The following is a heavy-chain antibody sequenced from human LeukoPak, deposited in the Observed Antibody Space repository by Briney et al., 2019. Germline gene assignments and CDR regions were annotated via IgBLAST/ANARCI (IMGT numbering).Heavy chain of an antibody. D-gene: IGHD7-27*01. J-gene: IGHJ4*02. V-gene: IGHV3-33*01. CDR2: IWYGGSNK. CDR3: ARDLGY. CDR1: GFTFSSYG. Sequence: PGRSLRLSCAASGFTFSSYGMHWVRQAPGKGLEWVAVIWYGGSNKYYADSVKGRFTISRDNSKNTLYLQMNSLRAEDTAVYYCARDLGYWGQGTLVTVSS.